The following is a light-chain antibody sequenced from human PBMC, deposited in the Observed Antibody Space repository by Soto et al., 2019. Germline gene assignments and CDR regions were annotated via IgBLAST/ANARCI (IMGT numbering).Light chain of an antibody. CDR3: QQYKDNPWT. CDR2: KAS. CDR1: QSIVDW. Sequence: DIQMTQSPSTLSASVGDRVTFACRASQSIVDWLAWYQQKPGKAPKLLIYKASNLESGVPSRFGGSGSGSEFTLTISNLRPDDFATYYCQQYKDNPWTFGQGTKVEFK. V-gene: IGKV1-5*03. J-gene: IGKJ1*01.